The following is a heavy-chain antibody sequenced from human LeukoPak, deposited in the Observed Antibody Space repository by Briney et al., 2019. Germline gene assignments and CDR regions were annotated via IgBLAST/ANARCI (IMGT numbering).Heavy chain of an antibody. Sequence: SETLSLTCTVSGGSISSYYWSWIRQPPGKGLEWIGYIYYSGSTNYNPSLKSRVTISVDTSKSQFSLKLTSVTAADTAVHYCARRGVTAVQGWFDPWGQGTLVTVSS. J-gene: IGHJ5*02. V-gene: IGHV4-59*08. CDR3: ARRGVTAVQGWFDP. CDR1: GGSISSYY. D-gene: IGHD2-21*02. CDR2: IYYSGST.